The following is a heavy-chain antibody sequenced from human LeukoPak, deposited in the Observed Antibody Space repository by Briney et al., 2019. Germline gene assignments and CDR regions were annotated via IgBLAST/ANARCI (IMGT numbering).Heavy chain of an antibody. CDR3: ARVRDGYNYEYYFDY. CDR2: IYHSGST. CDR1: GDSIRSYY. J-gene: IGHJ4*02. V-gene: IGHV4-59*01. D-gene: IGHD5-18*01. Sequence: KTSETLSLTCTVSGDSIRSYYWSWIRQPPGKGLEWIGHIYHSGSTNYNLSLKSRVTISVDTSKNQFSLKLTSVTAADTAVYYCARVRDGYNYEYYFDYWGQGTLVTVSS.